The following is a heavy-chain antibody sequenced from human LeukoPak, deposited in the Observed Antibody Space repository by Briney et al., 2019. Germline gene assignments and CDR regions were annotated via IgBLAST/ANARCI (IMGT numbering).Heavy chain of an antibody. CDR3: ARAWLRLNPYFDY. CDR1: GYTFTGYY. Sequence: ASVKVSCKASGYTFTGYYMHWVRQAPGQGLDWMGWINPNSGGTNYAQKFQGRVTMTRDTSISTSYMELSRLRSDDTAVYYCARAWLRLNPYFDYWGQGTLVTVSS. CDR2: INPNSGGT. V-gene: IGHV1-2*02. D-gene: IGHD5-12*01. J-gene: IGHJ4*02.